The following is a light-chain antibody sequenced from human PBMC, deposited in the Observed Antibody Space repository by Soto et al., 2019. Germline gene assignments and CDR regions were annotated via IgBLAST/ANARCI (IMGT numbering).Light chain of an antibody. Sequence: ETVMTQSPATLSVSPGERATLSCRASQSVRTKLAWYQQKPGQAPRLLIYGASSRATGIPARFSGSGSGTEFTLTISSLQSEDSGVYYCQQYNKWPAETTFGQGTRLEIK. J-gene: IGKJ5*01. CDR1: QSVRTK. CDR3: QQYNKWPAETT. V-gene: IGKV3D-15*01. CDR2: GAS.